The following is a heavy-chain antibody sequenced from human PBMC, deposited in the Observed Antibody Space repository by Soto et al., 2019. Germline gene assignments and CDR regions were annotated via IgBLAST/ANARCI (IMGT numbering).Heavy chain of an antibody. CDR3: SKGTYYASGSYYIDS. V-gene: IGHV3-9*01. Sequence: SLGLSFVASGFIFDDYAMHWVRQAPGKGLEWVSTIVWNSGSVGYADSVRGRFTISRDNAKNSLYLQMNSLRAEDTAFYYCSKGTYYASGSYYIDSWGQGTLVTV. J-gene: IGHJ4*02. D-gene: IGHD3-10*01. CDR2: IVWNSGSV. CDR1: GFIFDDYA.